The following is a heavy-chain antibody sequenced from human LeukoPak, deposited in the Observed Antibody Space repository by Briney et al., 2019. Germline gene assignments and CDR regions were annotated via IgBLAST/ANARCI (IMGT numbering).Heavy chain of an antibody. V-gene: IGHV4-4*02. D-gene: IGHD6-19*01. Sequence: TLSLTCAVSGGSISSSNGWSWVRPPPGKGLGWIGEIYHSGSTHYNPSLKSRVTISVDKSKNQFSLKLSAVTAADTAVYYCARDGGAVGFDYWRQGTLVTVSS. CDR3: ARDGGAVGFDY. J-gene: IGHJ4*02. CDR2: IYHSGST. CDR1: GGSISSSNG.